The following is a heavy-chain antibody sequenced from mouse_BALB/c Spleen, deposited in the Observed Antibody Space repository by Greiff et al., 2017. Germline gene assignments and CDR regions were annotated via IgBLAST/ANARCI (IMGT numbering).Heavy chain of an antibody. V-gene: IGHV3-8*02. D-gene: IGHD2-1*01. Sequence: EVKLQESGPSLVKPSQTLSLTCSVTGDSITSGYWNWIRKFPGNKLEYMGYISYSGSTYYNPSLKSRISITRDTSKNQYYLQLNSVTTEDTATYYCARKKSWGNYDYYAMDYWGQGTSVTVSS. J-gene: IGHJ4*01. CDR3: ARKKSWGNYDYYAMDY. CDR2: ISYSGST. CDR1: GDSITSGY.